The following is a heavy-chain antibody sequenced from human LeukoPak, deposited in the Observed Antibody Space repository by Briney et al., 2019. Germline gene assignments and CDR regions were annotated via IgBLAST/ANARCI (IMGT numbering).Heavy chain of an antibody. CDR3: ARIVGGYSSPQVDY. CDR2: IYYSGST. V-gene: IGHV4-59*08. D-gene: IGHD6-13*01. CDR1: GGSISSYY. J-gene: IGHJ4*02. Sequence: SETLSLTCTVSGGSISSYYWSWIRQPPGKGLEWIGYIYYSGSTNYNPSLKSRVTISVDTSKNQFSLKLSSVTAADTAVYYCARIVGGYSSPQVDYWGQGTLVTVSS.